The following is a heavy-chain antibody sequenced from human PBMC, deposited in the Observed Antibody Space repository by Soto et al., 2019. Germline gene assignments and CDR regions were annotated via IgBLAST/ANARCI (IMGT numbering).Heavy chain of an antibody. CDR2: ISWNSDSI. J-gene: IGHJ4*02. Sequence: EVQLVESGGGLVQPGRSLRLSCAASGFTFDDFAMHWVRQAPGKGLEWVSGISWNSDSIDYADSVTGRFTISRDNAKNPMYLQMDSLTPGYTSLYSCAKGESQWLVPFDYWGQGTLVTVSS. CDR3: AKGESQWLVPFDY. V-gene: IGHV3-9*01. D-gene: IGHD6-19*01. CDR1: GFTFDDFA.